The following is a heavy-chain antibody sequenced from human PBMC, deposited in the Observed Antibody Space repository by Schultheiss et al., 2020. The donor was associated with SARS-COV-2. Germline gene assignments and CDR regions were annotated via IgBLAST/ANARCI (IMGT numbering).Heavy chain of an antibody. D-gene: IGHD5-12*01. CDR2: IYPGDSDT. Sequence: GESLKISCKGSGYSFTSYWIGWVRQMPGKGLEWMGIIYPGDSDTRYSPSFQGQVTISADTSLNTVYLQWSSLKASDTAMYYCAGHEDDYDWFDPWGQGTLGPVSS. CDR3: AGHEDDYDWFDP. J-gene: IGHJ5*02. V-gene: IGHV5-51*01. CDR1: GYSFTSYW.